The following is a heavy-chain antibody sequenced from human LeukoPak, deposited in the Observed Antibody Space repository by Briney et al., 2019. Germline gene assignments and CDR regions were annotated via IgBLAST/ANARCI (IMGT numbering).Heavy chain of an antibody. Sequence: GGSLRLSCLMSGFTFRNYAMNWVRQAPGKGLEWISDISTGSDSTYHIASVRGRFTISRDNSNNTFYLQMYSLRLDDTAVYYCASGLYGGVFDNWGQGTLVTVSS. CDR3: ASGLYGGVFDN. V-gene: IGHV3-23*01. J-gene: IGHJ4*01. D-gene: IGHD4/OR15-4a*01. CDR1: GFTFRNYA. CDR2: ISTGSDST.